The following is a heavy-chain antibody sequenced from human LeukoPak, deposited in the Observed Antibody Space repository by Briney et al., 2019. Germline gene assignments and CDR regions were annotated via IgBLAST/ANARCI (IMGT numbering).Heavy chain of an antibody. CDR3: AKDEKVTYYYDSSGYYHDS. V-gene: IGHV3-23*01. J-gene: IGHJ4*02. Sequence: GGSLRLSCAASGFIFSSYNMNWVRQAPGKGLEWVSSISAGGGRTYYADSVKGRFTISRDTSKNTLYLQMNSLRAEDTAVYYCAKDEKVTYYYDSSGYYHDSWGQGTLVTVSS. CDR1: GFIFSSYN. CDR2: ISAGGGRT. D-gene: IGHD3-22*01.